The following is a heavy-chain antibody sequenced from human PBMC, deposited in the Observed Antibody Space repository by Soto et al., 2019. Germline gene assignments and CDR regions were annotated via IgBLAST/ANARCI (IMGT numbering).Heavy chain of an antibody. CDR1: GFTVSSHY. V-gene: IGHV3-53*01. CDR2: IYISGNT. D-gene: IGHD6-13*01. J-gene: IGHJ6*03. CDR3: AKDQEQQVLGGDYYYYMDV. Sequence: GGSLRLSCAASGFTVSSHYMGWVRQAPGKGLDWVSLIYISGNTNYADSVKGRFTISRDNSKNTLYMQMNSLRAEDTAVYYCAKDQEQQVLGGDYYYYMDVWGKGTTVTVSS.